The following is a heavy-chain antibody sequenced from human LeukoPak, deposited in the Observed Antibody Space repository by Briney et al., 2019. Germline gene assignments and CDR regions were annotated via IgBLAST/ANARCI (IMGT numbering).Heavy chain of an antibody. CDR1: GFTFTNAW. D-gene: IGHD1-20*01. V-gene: IGHV3-15*07. CDR3: STLTSRGLSDS. CDR2: IKSKADGETI. J-gene: IGHJ4*02. Sequence: GGSLRLSCAASGFTFTNAWMNWVRQAPGKGLEWVGRIKSKADGETIDYAAPVKGRFTFSRDDSKNMLYLKMNSLKSEDTAVYYCSTLTSRGLSDSWGQGTLVTVSS.